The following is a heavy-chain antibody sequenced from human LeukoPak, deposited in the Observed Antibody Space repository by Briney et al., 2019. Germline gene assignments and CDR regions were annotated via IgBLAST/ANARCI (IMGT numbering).Heavy chain of an antibody. J-gene: IGHJ2*01. V-gene: IGHV3-23*01. Sequence: GGSLRLSCAASGVTFSSHGMSWVRQAPGKGLEWVSSITDSGSGTCYADSVKGRFTMSRDNSKNTLYLQMNSLRAEDTAVYYCAKNLLGSESFSWHFDLWGRGTLVTVSS. CDR1: GVTFSSHG. D-gene: IGHD1-26*01. CDR3: AKNLLGSESFSWHFDL. CDR2: ITDSGSGT.